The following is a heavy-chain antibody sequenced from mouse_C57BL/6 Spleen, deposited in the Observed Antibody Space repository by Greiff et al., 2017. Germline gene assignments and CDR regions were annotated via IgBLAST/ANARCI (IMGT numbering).Heavy chain of an antibody. CDR1: GFSLTSYG. D-gene: IGHD2-4*01. CDR2: IWSDGST. V-gene: IGHV2-6-1*01. J-gene: IGHJ2*01. CDR3: ARHAIYYDYDVDYFDY. Sequence: VMLVESGPGLVAPSQSLSITCTVSGFSLTSYGVHWVRQPPGKGLEWLVVIWSDGSTTYNSALKSRLSISKDNSKSQVFLKMNSLQTDDTAMYYCARHAIYYDYDVDYFDYWGQGTTLTVSS.